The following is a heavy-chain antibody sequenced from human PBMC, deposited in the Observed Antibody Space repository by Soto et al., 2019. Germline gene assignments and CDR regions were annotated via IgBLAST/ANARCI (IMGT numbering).Heavy chain of an antibody. V-gene: IGHV1-69*06. CDR3: ARGSLTIFGVVTRYNWFDP. Sequence: SVKVSCKASGGTFSSYAISWVRQAPGQGLEWMGGIIPIFGTANYAQKFQGRVTITADKSTSTAYMELSSQRSEDTAVYYCARGSLTIFGVVTRYNWFDPWGQGTLVTVSS. J-gene: IGHJ5*02. CDR2: IIPIFGTA. CDR1: GGTFSSYA. D-gene: IGHD3-3*01.